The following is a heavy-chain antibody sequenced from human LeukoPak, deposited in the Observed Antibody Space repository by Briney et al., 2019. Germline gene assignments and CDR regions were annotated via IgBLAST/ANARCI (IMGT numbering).Heavy chain of an antibody. V-gene: IGHV3-7*03. D-gene: IGHD3-16*01. CDR2: IKQDGSEK. Sequence: GGSLRLSCAASGFTFSSYWMSWVRQAPGKGLEWVANIKQDGSEKYYVDSVKGRFTISRDDAKNSLYLQMNSLRAEDTAVYYCVGYDYVWGSYPYYFDYWGQGTLVTVSS. CDR3: VGYDYVWGSYPYYFDY. J-gene: IGHJ4*02. CDR1: GFTFSSYW.